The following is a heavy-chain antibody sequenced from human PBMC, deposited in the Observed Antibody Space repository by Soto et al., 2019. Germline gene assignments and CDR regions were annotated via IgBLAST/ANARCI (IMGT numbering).Heavy chain of an antibody. CDR3: ARSHPGYSSSWPPNYGMDV. D-gene: IGHD6-13*01. J-gene: IGHJ6*02. V-gene: IGHV4-59*01. CDR2: IYYSGST. Sequence: SETLSLTCTVSGGSICSYYWSWIRQPPGKGLEWIGYIYYSGSTNYNPSLKSRVTISVDTSKNQFSLKLSSVTAADTAVYYCARSHPGYSSSWPPNYGMDVWGQGTTVTVSS. CDR1: GGSICSYY.